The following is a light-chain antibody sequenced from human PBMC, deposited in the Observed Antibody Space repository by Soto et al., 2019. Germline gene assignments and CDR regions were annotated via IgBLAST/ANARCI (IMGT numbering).Light chain of an antibody. Sequence: DIQMTQSPSSLSASVGDRATITFRASQSISSYLNWYQQKPGKAPKLLIYAASSLQSGVPSRFSGSGSGTDFTLTISSLQPEDFATYYCQQYNSYPWTFGQGTKVDI. CDR3: QQYNSYPWT. CDR2: AAS. CDR1: QSISSY. J-gene: IGKJ1*01. V-gene: IGKV1-39*01.